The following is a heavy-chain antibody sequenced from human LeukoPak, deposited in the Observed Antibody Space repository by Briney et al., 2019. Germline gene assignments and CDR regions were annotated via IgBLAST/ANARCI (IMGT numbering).Heavy chain of an antibody. CDR3: ARITYYDSSGYTVDY. J-gene: IGHJ4*02. V-gene: IGHV4-59*01. D-gene: IGHD3-22*01. Sequence: PSETLSLTCTVSGGSIGSYYWSWIRQPPGKGLEWIGYIYYSGSTNYNPSLKSRVTISVDTSKNQFSLKLSSVTAADTAVYYCARITYYDSSGYTVDYWGQGTLVTVSS. CDR2: IYYSGST. CDR1: GGSIGSYY.